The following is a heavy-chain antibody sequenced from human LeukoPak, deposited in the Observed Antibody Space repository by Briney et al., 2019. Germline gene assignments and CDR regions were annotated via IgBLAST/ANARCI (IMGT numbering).Heavy chain of an antibody. CDR1: GFTVSSNY. Sequence: GGSLRLSCAASGFTVSSNYMSWVRQAPGKGLEWVSVTYSGGSTYYADSVKGRFTISRDNSKNTLYLQMNSLRAEDTAVYYCTRGETNPFDYWGQGTLVTVSS. J-gene: IGHJ4*02. CDR3: TRGETNPFDY. CDR2: TYSGGST. D-gene: IGHD1-26*01. V-gene: IGHV3-66*01.